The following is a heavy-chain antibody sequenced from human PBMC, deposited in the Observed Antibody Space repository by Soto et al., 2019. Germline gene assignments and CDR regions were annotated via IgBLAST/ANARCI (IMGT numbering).Heavy chain of an antibody. V-gene: IGHV4-39*01. CDR1: DGSMNSDSSY. J-gene: IGHJ4*02. CDR2: INHSGST. D-gene: IGHD3-22*01. Sequence: QLQLQESGPGLVKPSETLSLTCRVSDGSMNSDSSYWGWIRQPPGKGLEWIGVINHSGSTYHNLSLKGRVTIPVDASRNQFSLKLTSMTAADTAVYYCARLGGYVSVGYYYLWDSWGQGTLVTVSS. CDR3: ARLGGYVSVGYYYLWDS.